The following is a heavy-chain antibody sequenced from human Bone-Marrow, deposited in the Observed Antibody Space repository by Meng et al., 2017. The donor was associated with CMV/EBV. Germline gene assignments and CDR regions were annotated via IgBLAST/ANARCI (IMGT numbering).Heavy chain of an antibody. J-gene: IGHJ4*02. CDR2: MNPDSGNT. D-gene: IGHD5-24*01. V-gene: IGHV1-8*02. CDR3: LGRDGYIFDY. CDR1: GYTFINYD. Sequence: ASVKVACKASGYTFINYDINWQRQASGQGLEWMGWMNPDSGNTGSAQKFQGRVTMTRDTSIRTAYMELSRLRSDDTAVYYCLGRDGYIFDYWGQGTLVTVSS.